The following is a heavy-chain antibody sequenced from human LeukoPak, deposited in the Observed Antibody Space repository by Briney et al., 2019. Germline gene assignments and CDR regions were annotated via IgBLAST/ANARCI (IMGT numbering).Heavy chain of an antibody. CDR2: INSDGSGT. CDR3: AELGITMIGGV. CDR1: GFTFSSYW. D-gene: IGHD3-10*02. Sequence: GGSLRLSCAASGFTFSSYWMHWVRQAPGKGLVWVSRINSDGSGTTYADSVKGRFTISRDNPKKSLYLQMNSLRAEDTAVYYCAELGITMIGGVWGKGTTVTISS. V-gene: IGHV3-74*01. J-gene: IGHJ6*04.